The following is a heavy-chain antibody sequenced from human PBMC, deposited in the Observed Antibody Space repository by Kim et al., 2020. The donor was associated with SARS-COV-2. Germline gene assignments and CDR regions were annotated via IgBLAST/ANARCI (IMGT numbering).Heavy chain of an antibody. CDR2: ISGSGGST. CDR1: GFTFSSYA. CDR3: AKGSTKQLVRGKFDY. V-gene: IGHV3-23*01. Sequence: GGSLRLSCAASGFTFSSYAMSWVRQAPGKGLEWVSAISGSGGSTYYADSVKGRFTISRDNSKNTLYLQMNSLRAEDTAVYYCAKGSTKQLVRGKFDYWGQGTLVTVSS. D-gene: IGHD6-6*01. J-gene: IGHJ4*02.